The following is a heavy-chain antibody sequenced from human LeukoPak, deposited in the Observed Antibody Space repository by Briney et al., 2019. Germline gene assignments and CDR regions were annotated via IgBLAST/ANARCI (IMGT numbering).Heavy chain of an antibody. CDR3: AKGPLLGELFSFDY. V-gene: IGHV3-30*18. CDR2: ISYDGGNK. D-gene: IGHD3-16*01. J-gene: IGHJ4*02. Sequence: GGALRLSCAASGFTFSGCAMHWVRQAPGQGLEWAGVISYDGGNKYYADSVKGRFTISRDNSKNTLYLQMNSLRAEDTAVYYCAKGPLLGELFSFDYWGQGTLVTVSS. CDR1: GFTFSGCA.